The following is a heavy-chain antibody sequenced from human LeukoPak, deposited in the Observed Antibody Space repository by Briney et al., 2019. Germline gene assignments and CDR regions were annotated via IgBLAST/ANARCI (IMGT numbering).Heavy chain of an antibody. CDR3: ARGRYGSGSYYRRLGGYYFDY. CDR2: ISAYNGNT. J-gene: IGHJ4*02. Sequence: ASVKVSCKASGYTFTGYYMHWVRQAPGQGLEWMGWISAYNGNTNYAQKLQGRVTMTTDTSTSTAYMELRSLRSDDTAVYYCARGRYGSGSYYRRLGGYYFDYWGQGTLVTVSS. V-gene: IGHV1-18*04. CDR1: GYTFTGYY. D-gene: IGHD3-10*01.